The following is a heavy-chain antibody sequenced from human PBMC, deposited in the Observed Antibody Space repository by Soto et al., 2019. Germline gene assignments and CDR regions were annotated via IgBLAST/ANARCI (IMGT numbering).Heavy chain of an antibody. D-gene: IGHD2-15*01. V-gene: IGHV3-30*18. CDR1: GFTFSNYG. CDR3: AKWGKDFDDTGRNMDI. Sequence: GGSLRLSCAASGFTFSNYGMHWVRQAPGKGLEWVAVILYDGSNTYYADSVKGRFTISRDNTNNTVYLQMNSLSPEDTAVYYCAKWGKDFDDTGRNMDIWGQGTPVTGSS. CDR2: ILYDGSNT. J-gene: IGHJ6*02.